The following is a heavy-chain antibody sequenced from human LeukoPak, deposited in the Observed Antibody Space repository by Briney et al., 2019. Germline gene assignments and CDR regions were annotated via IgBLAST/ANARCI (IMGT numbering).Heavy chain of an antibody. CDR2: ISGSGGNT. V-gene: IGHV3-23*01. CDR1: GFTFSSYA. J-gene: IGHJ4*02. CDR3: AKGSLGSWYFFDY. D-gene: IGHD6-13*01. Sequence: PGGSLRLSCGASGFTFSSYAMSWVRQAPGKGPEWVSTISGSGGNTYYADSVKGRFTISRDNSKNTLWLQMNSLRAEDTALYYCAKGSLGSWYFFDYWGQGTLVTVSS.